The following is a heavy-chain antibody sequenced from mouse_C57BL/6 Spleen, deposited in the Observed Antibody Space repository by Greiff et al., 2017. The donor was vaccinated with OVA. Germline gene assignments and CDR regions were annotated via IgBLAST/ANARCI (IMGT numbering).Heavy chain of an antibody. CDR1: GYTFTDYE. J-gene: IGHJ2*01. CDR2: IDPETGGT. Sequence: VQLQQSGAELVRPGASVTLSCKASGYTFTDYEMHWVKQTPVHGLEWIGAIDPETGGTAYNQKFKGKAILTADKSSSTAYMELRSLTSEDSAVYYCTTHQRYFDYWGQGTTLTVSS. V-gene: IGHV1-15*01. CDR3: TTHQRYFDY.